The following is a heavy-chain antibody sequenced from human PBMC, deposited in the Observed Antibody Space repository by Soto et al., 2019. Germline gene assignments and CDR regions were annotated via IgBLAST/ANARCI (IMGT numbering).Heavy chain of an antibody. D-gene: IGHD1-26*01. J-gene: IGHJ4*02. CDR2: ISGSGDDT. CDR1: GPTFSSYA. Sequence: QLLESGGGLVQPGGSLRLSCAASGPTFSSYAMSWVRQAPGKGLEWVSSISGSGDDTYYADSVKGRFTISRDNSKNMLYLELNSLRAEDTALYYCARDRLASVVMGGTFYWGQGTLVTVSS. CDR3: ARDRLASVVMGGTFY. V-gene: IGHV3-23*01.